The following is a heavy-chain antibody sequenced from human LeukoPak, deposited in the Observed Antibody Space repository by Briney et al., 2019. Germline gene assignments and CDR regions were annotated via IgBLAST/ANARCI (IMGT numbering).Heavy chain of an antibody. V-gene: IGHV4-4*07. CDR3: ARMYIAAAGTSLSYYFDY. Sequence: PSETLSLTCSVSGGSTTGHYWSWIRQPAGKGLEWIGRIYTSGSTNYNPSLKSRVTMSVDTSKNQFSLKLSSVTAADTAVYYCARMYIAAAGTSLSYYFDYWGQGTLVTVSS. D-gene: IGHD6-13*01. J-gene: IGHJ4*02. CDR1: GGSTTGHY. CDR2: IYTSGST.